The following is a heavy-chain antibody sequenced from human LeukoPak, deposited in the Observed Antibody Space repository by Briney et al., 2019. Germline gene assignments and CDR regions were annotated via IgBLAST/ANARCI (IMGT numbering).Heavy chain of an antibody. V-gene: IGHV3-21*01. CDR2: ISSSSSYI. D-gene: IGHD4-11*01. CDR3: ARDPSNLRDGWFDP. Sequence: GGSLRLPCAASGFTFSSYGMHWVRQAPGKGLEWVSSISSSSSYIYYADSVKGRFTISRDNAKNSLYLQMNSLRAEDTAVYYCARDPSNLRDGWFDPWGQGTLVTVSS. CDR1: GFTFSSYG. J-gene: IGHJ5*02.